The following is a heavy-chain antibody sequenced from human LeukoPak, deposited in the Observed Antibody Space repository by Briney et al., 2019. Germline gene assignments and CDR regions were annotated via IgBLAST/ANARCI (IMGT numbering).Heavy chain of an antibody. D-gene: IGHD2-8*01. Sequence: GGSLRLSCAASGFTFSDYYMSWLRQAPGKGLEWVSYISSSGSTIYYADSVKGRFTISRDNAKNSLYLQMNSLRAEDTAVYYCAKDRCSNGIGCYFYYMDVWGKGTTVTISS. CDR3: AKDRCSNGIGCYFYYMDV. V-gene: IGHV3-11*04. CDR1: GFTFSDYY. CDR2: ISSSGSTI. J-gene: IGHJ6*03.